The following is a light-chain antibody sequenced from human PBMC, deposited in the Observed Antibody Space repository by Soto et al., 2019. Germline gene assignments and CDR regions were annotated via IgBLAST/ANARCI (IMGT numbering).Light chain of an antibody. J-gene: IGKJ2*01. CDR2: AAS. Sequence: EIVLTQSPATLSLSPGETATLSCKAGQSVRGSYLGWYQKKAGQSPRLLIYAASSRPTGIPDRFGGYGSGTDFTLIISRLEPEDVGVYYCHHYGSFPYTFGQGTKVEIK. CDR1: QSVRGSY. CDR3: HHYGSFPYT. V-gene: IGKV3-20*01.